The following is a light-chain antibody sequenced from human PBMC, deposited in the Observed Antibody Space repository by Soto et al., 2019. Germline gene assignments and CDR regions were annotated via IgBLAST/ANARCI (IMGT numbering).Light chain of an antibody. CDR2: EVS. CDR3: SSYTSTNTFMI. Sequence: QSSLTQPASVSGSPGQSITISCTGTSSDIGGYKYVSWYQQLPGKAPKVMIYEVSNRPPGVSNRFSGSKSANTASLTISGLQAEDEADYYCSSYTSTNTFMIFGGGTQLTVL. V-gene: IGLV2-14*01. CDR1: SSDIGGYKY. J-gene: IGLJ2*01.